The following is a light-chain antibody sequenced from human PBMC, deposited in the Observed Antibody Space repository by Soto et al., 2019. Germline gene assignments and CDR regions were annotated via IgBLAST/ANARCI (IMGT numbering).Light chain of an antibody. V-gene: IGLV1-40*01. CDR3: QSYDSSLSGSGV. CDR2: GNS. J-gene: IGLJ1*01. CDR1: GSNIGAGYD. Sequence: QSVLTQPPSVSGAPGQRVTISCTGGGSNIGAGYDVHWYQQLPGTAPKLLIYGNSNRPSGVPDRFSGSKSGTSASLAITGLQAEDEADYYCQSYDSSLSGSGVFGTGTKVTVL.